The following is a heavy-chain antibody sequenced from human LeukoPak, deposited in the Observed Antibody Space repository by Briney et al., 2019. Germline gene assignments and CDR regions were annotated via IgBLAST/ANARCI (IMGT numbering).Heavy chain of an antibody. Sequence: ASETLSLTCTVSGGSITSYSYYWGWIRQPPGKGLEWIASIYYGGDTNYNPPLKSRVTISVDTSKNQFSLKLISVTAADTAVYYCARHRRSSGWPYYFDYWGQGTLVAVSS. D-gene: IGHD6-19*01. CDR1: GGSITSYSYY. CDR2: IYYGGDT. V-gene: IGHV4-39*01. J-gene: IGHJ4*02. CDR3: ARHRRSSGWPYYFDY.